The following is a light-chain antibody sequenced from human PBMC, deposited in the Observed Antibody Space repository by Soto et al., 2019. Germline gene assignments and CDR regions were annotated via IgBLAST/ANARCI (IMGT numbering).Light chain of an antibody. CDR2: AAS. V-gene: IGKV1-39*01. J-gene: IGKJ1*01. Sequence: DIQMTQSPSSLSASVGDRVTTTCRASQSITSYLNWYQQKPGKAPKLLIYAASSLQSGVPSRFSGSGSGTDFTLTISSLQPEDFVAYYCQQSYSTPRTFGQGTKVDIK. CDR3: QQSYSTPRT. CDR1: QSITSY.